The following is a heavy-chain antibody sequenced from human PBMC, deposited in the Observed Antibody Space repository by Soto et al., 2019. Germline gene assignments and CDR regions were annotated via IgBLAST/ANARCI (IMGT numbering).Heavy chain of an antibody. J-gene: IGHJ4*02. D-gene: IGHD5-18*01. CDR3: ARTIAGGYGHTTLDY. V-gene: IGHV1-18*01. CDR1: GYTFPRYG. CDR2: INVYNGNT. Sequence: QVQLVQSGAEVKKPGASVKVSCKASGYTFPRYGVSWVRQAPGQGLEWMGWINVYNGNTEYAQKFQGRVSLTTETFTTAAYMELRRLRSDDTAVYYCARTIAGGYGHTTLDYWGQGTLVTVSS.